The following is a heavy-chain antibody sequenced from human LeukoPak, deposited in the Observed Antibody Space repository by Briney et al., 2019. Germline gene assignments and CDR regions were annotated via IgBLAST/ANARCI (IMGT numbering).Heavy chain of an antibody. CDR2: IIPILGTA. Sequence: SVKVSCKASGGTFSSYAISWVRQAPGQGLEWMGGIIPILGTANYAQKFQGRVTIAADESTSTAYMELSSLRSEDTAVYYCARGREAAAGTGNWFDPWGQGTLVTVSS. V-gene: IGHV1-69*13. D-gene: IGHD6-13*01. CDR3: ARGREAAAGTGNWFDP. CDR1: GGTFSSYA. J-gene: IGHJ5*02.